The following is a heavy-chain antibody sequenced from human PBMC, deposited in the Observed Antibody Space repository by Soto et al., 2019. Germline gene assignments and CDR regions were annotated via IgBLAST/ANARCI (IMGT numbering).Heavy chain of an antibody. CDR1: GYTFTSYA. Sequence: QVQLVQSGAEVKKPGASVKVSCKASGYTFTSYAMHWVRQAPGQRLEWMGWINAGNGNTKYSQKFQGRVTITRDTSASTDYMELSSLRSEDTAVYYCARDWNITMVRERYFDLWGRGTLVTVSS. CDR3: ARDWNITMVRERYFDL. J-gene: IGHJ2*01. V-gene: IGHV1-3*01. D-gene: IGHD3-10*01. CDR2: INAGNGNT.